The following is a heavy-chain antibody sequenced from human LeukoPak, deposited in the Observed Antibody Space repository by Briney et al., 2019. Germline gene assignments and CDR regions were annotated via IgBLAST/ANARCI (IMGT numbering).Heavy chain of an antibody. Sequence: PGGSLRLSCAASGFTFSSYAMSWVRQAPGKGLEWVSAISGSGGSTYYADSVKGRFTISRDNSKNTLYLQMNSLRAEDTAVYYCAEDLEPDDILTGCGAFDYWGQGTLVTVSS. J-gene: IGHJ4*02. V-gene: IGHV3-23*01. D-gene: IGHD3-9*01. CDR1: GFTFSSYA. CDR3: AEDLEPDDILTGCGAFDY. CDR2: ISGSGGST.